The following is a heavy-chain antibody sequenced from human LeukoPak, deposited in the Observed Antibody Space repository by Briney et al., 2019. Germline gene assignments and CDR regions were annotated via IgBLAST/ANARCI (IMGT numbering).Heavy chain of an antibody. Sequence: SETLSLTCTVSGGSISSSTYYWGWIRQPPGKGLEWIGSINYSGSTYYNPSLKTRVTISADTTQNQLSLRLTSVTAADTAVYFCAMNDFWSGYYAHWGQGILVTVSS. CDR1: GGSISSSTYY. CDR3: AMNDFWSGYYAH. CDR2: INYSGST. J-gene: IGHJ4*02. D-gene: IGHD3-3*01. V-gene: IGHV4-39*01.